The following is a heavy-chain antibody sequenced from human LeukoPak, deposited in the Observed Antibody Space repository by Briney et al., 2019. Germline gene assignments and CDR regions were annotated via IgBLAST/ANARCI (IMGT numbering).Heavy chain of an antibody. J-gene: IGHJ4*02. V-gene: IGHV3-30-3*01. CDR1: GFTFSSYA. D-gene: IGHD2-2*01. CDR3: ARGGYCSSTSCYPPEDY. Sequence: GGSLRLSCAAPGFTFSSYAMHWVRQAPGKGLEWVAVISYDGSNKYYADSVKGRFTISRDNSKNTLYLQMNSLRAEDTAVYYCARGGYCSSTSCYPPEDYWGQGTLVTVSS. CDR2: ISYDGSNK.